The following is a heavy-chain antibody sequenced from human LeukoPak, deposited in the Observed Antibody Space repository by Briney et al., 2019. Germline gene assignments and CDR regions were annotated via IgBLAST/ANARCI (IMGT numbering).Heavy chain of an antibody. D-gene: IGHD6-13*01. CDR3: AREGYSSSWRGYYFDS. V-gene: IGHV1-2*02. CDR2: INPNSGDT. CDR1: GYSFTAYY. Sequence: ASVKVSCKTSGYSFTAYYMHWVRQAPGQGLEWMGWINPNSGDTNYAQELQGRVTMTRDTSISTAYMDLNRLTSDDTAVYYCAREGYSSSWRGYYFDSWGQGTLVTVSS. J-gene: IGHJ4*02.